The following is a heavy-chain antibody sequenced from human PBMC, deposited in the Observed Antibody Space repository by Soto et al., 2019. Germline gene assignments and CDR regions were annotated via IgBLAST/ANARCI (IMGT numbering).Heavy chain of an antibody. CDR1: GYSLTNSFSGYW. J-gene: IGHJ1*01. CDR3: MDRLYDVVGVLELFHH. V-gene: IGHV5-51*01. CDR2: IYPGASDT. Sequence: PGESLKISCQGSGYSLTNSFSGYWIGWVRQMPGKGLEWMGIIYPGASDTHYNPSFQGQVTISADKSTSTAYLQWSSLKASDTAMYYCMDRLYDVVGVLELFHHWGQGTLVTVSS. D-gene: IGHD1-26*01.